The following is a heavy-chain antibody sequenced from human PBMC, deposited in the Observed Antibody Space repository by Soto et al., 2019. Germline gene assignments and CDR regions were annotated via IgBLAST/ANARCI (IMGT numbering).Heavy chain of an antibody. D-gene: IGHD3-10*01. J-gene: IGHJ4*02. V-gene: IGHV3-23*01. CDR2: ISGSGGST. CDR1: GFTFSSYA. CDR3: AGAWVRGYSYIDY. Sequence: EVQLLESGGGLVQPGGSLRLSCAASGFTFSSYAMSWVRQAPGKGLEWVSAISGSGGSTYYADSVKGRFTISRDNSKNTLYLQMNSLRAEDTAVYYCAGAWVRGYSYIDYWGQGTLVTVSS.